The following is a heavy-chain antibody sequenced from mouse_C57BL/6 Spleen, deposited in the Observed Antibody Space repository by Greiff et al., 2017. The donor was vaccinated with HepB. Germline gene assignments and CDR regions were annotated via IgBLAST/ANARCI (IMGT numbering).Heavy chain of an antibody. V-gene: IGHV7-3*01. Sequence: DVKLVESGGGLVQPGGSLSLSCAASGFTFTDYYMSWVRQPPGKALEWLGFIRNKANGYTTEYSASVKGQFTISRDNYQSILYLQMNTLRAEDSATYYCARSPYYYYAMDYWGQGTSVTVSS. CDR3: ARSPYYYYAMDY. CDR1: GFTFTDYY. CDR2: IRNKANGYTT. D-gene: IGHD1-1*01. J-gene: IGHJ4*01.